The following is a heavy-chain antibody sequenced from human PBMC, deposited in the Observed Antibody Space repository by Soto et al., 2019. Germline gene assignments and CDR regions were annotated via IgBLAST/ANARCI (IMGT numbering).Heavy chain of an antibody. V-gene: IGHV1-2*04. Sequence: ASVKVSCKASGDTFTGYYMHWVRQAPGQGLEWMGWINPNSGGTNYAQKFQGWVTMTRDTSISTAYMELSRLRSDDTAVYYCARGWDFWSGPYGMEVWGQGTTVNVFS. CDR1: GDTFTGYY. CDR2: INPNSGGT. D-gene: IGHD3-3*01. J-gene: IGHJ6*02. CDR3: ARGWDFWSGPYGMEV.